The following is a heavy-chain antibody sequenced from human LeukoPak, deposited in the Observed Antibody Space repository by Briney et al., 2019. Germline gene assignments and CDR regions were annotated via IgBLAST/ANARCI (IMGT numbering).Heavy chain of an antibody. D-gene: IGHD3-16*02. J-gene: IGHJ4*02. CDR1: GFTFSSYA. CDR2: ISGSGGST. Sequence: GGSLRLSCAASGFTFSSYAMSWVRQAPGKGLEWVSAISGSGGSTYYADSVKGRFTISRDNSKNTLYLQMNSLRAEDTAVYYCAKEPYDYVWGSYRYTVLFFDYWGQETLVTVSS. CDR3: AKEPYDYVWGSYRYTVLFFDY. V-gene: IGHV3-23*01.